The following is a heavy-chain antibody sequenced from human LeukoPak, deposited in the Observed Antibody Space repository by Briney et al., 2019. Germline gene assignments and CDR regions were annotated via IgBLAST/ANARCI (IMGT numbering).Heavy chain of an antibody. Sequence: ASVKVSCKASGGTFSSYAISWVRQAPGQGLEWMGGIIPIFGTANYAQKFQGRVTITTDESTSTAYMELSSLRSEDTAVYHCARDGQQQIDYYMDVWGKGTTVTVSS. J-gene: IGHJ6*03. V-gene: IGHV1-69*05. CDR1: GGTFSSYA. CDR2: IIPIFGTA. CDR3: ARDGQQQIDYYMDV. D-gene: IGHD6-13*01.